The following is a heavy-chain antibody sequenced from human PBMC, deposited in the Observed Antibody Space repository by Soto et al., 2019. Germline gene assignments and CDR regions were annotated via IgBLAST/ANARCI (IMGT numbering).Heavy chain of an antibody. Sequence: GVTRRLSCSASRFKLSDHYVDGLRQAPGKGPEWVGRVRPRSHSYSTEYAPSVKGRFTVSRDDSGNSLYLQMNSLKTEDTAVYYCVRGKNSFNFWGQGTLVTVSS. V-gene: IGHV3-72*01. CDR1: RFKLSDHY. CDR2: VRPRSHSYST. CDR3: VRGKNSFNF. J-gene: IGHJ4*02.